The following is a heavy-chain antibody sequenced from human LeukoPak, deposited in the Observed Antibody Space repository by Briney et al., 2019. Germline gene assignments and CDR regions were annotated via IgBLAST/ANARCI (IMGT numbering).Heavy chain of an antibody. V-gene: IGHV5-51*01. J-gene: IGHJ4*02. Sequence: GESLRISWKRPGFDFIAYGIAGVRQLPGKGLGWMGIIYAGGSNGGFSPFLQGHVTMSTDKSITTVYLQGGSLKASDTDMCYCARHFHSAGFGFWGQGSLVTVSS. CDR1: GFDFIAYG. D-gene: IGHD5-18*01. CDR2: IYAGGSNG. CDR3: ARHFHSAGFGF.